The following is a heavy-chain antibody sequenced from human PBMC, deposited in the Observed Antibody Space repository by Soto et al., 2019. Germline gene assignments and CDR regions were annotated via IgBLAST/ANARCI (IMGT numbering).Heavy chain of an antibody. CDR1: GGTFSSYA. Sequence: QVQLVQSGAEVKKPGSSVKVSCKASGGTFSSYAISWVRQAPGQGLEWMGGIIPIFGTANYAQKFQGRVTXTTDESXXKAYMELSSLRSEDTAVYYCARHVPAAGYYYGMDVWGQGTTVTVSS. V-gene: IGHV1-69*05. J-gene: IGHJ6*02. D-gene: IGHD2-2*01. CDR2: IIPIFGTA. CDR3: ARHVPAAGYYYGMDV.